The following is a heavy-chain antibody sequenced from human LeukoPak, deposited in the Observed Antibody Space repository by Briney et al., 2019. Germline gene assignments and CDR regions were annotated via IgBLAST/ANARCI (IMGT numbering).Heavy chain of an antibody. CDR1: GGSFSGYY. V-gene: IGHV4-34*01. CDR3: ASGGDSSSSVWFDP. Sequence: SETLSLTCAVYGGSFSGYYWSWIRQPPGKGLEWIGEISHSGSTNYNPSLKSRVTISVDTSKNQFSLKLGSVTAADTAVYYCASGGDSSSSVWFDPWGQGTLVTVSS. J-gene: IGHJ5*02. D-gene: IGHD6-6*01. CDR2: ISHSGST.